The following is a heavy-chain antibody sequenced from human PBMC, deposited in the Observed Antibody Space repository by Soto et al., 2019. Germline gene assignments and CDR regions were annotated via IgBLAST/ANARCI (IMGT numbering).Heavy chain of an antibody. J-gene: IGHJ5*02. D-gene: IGHD6-6*01. Sequence: PSQTLSLTCAISGDSVSSNSAAWNWIRQSPSRGLEWLGRTYYRSKWYNDYAVSVKSRITINPDTSKNQFSLQLNSVTPEDMAVYYCARTPRSIAAPNWFDPWGQGTLVTVSS. V-gene: IGHV6-1*01. CDR3: ARTPRSIAAPNWFDP. CDR1: GDSVSSNSAA. CDR2: TYYRSKWYN.